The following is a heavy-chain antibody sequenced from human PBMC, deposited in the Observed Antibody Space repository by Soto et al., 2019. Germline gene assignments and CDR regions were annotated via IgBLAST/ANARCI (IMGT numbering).Heavy chain of an antibody. CDR3: ARGRPSRIVATLYYFDY. D-gene: IGHD5-12*01. CDR2: IYSGGST. J-gene: IGHJ4*02. CDR1: GFTVSSNY. Sequence: GGSLRLSCAASGFTVSSNYMSWVRQAPGKGLEWVSVIYSGGSTYYADSVKGRFTISRHNSKNTLYLQMNSLRAEDTAVYYCARGRPSRIVATLYYFDYWGQGTLVTVSS. V-gene: IGHV3-53*04.